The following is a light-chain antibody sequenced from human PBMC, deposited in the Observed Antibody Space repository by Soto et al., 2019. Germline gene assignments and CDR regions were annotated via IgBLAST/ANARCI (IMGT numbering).Light chain of an antibody. CDR2: EAS. CDR3: QQYDSWPLT. CDR1: QSVGSN. V-gene: IGKV3D-15*01. Sequence: EIVMTQSPATLSVSPGEGASLSCRASQSVGSNLAWYQQIPGQSPRLLMYEASTRAPGITDRFSGSGYGSEFTLTSSSLQSKDFVLYYCQQYDSWPLTFGGGTKVEIK. J-gene: IGKJ4*01.